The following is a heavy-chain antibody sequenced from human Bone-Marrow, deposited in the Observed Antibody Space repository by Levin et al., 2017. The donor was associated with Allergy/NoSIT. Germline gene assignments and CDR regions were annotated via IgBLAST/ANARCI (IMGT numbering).Heavy chain of an antibody. CDR3: ARDSRALGGVESLDS. D-gene: IGHD1-26*01. J-gene: IGHJ4*02. Sequence: SLRLSCAASGFLFGHYAMHWVRQVPGRGLEWISLISWDGGSVDYADSVKGRFTISRDNTKNSLYLQMNSLGVEDTALYYCARDSRALGGVESLDSWGQGTLVTVSS. CDR2: ISWDGGSV. CDR1: GFLFGHYA. V-gene: IGHV3-43D*04.